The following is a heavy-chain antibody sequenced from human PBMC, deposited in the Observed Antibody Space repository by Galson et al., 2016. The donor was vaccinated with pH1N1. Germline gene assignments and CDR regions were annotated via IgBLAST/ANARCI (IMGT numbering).Heavy chain of an antibody. J-gene: IGHJ4*02. CDR2: MNPNSGNK. CDR1: GYTFVSYD. D-gene: IGHD1-26*01. CDR3: ARGPPRPHSGSGYFGS. Sequence: SVKVSCKASGYTFVSYDVNWLRQATGQGLEWMGWMNPNSGNKAYAQKFQGRVTMTSDTSMTTAYLELNGLRPDDTAVYFCARGPPRPHSGSGYFGSWGQGTLVTVSS. V-gene: IGHV1-8*01.